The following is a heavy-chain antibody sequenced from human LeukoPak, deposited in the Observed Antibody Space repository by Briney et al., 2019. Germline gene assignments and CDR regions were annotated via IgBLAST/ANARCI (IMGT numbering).Heavy chain of an antibody. V-gene: IGHV1-2*02. CDR1: GYTFTGYY. Sequence: EASVKVSCKASGYTFTGYYMHWVRQAPGQGLEWMGWINPNSGGTNYAQKFQGRVTMTRDTSISTAYMELSRLRSDDTAVYYCARAHLKYSGYDSVAYWGQGTLVTVSS. CDR2: INPNSGGT. J-gene: IGHJ4*02. CDR3: ARAHLKYSGYDSVAY. D-gene: IGHD5-12*01.